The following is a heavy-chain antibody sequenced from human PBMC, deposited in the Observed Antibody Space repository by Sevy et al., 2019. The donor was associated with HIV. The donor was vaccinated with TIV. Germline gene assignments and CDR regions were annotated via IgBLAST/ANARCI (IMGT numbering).Heavy chain of an antibody. J-gene: IGHJ4*02. CDR2: VYFTGST. V-gene: IGHV4-39*01. CDR1: GGSISSSTYY. D-gene: IGHD3-9*01. Sequence: SETLSLTCSVSGGSISSSTYYWGWIRQPPGRGLEWIGSVYFTGSTYYNPSLKTRVTRSVDTSKTEFSLKVNSVTAADTAVYYCARLGGVRFFDWSSLNYFDYWGQGTLVTVSS. CDR3: ARLGGVRFFDWSSLNYFDY.